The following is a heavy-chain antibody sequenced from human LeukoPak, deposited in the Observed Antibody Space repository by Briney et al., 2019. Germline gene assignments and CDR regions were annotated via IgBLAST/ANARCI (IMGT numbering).Heavy chain of an antibody. Sequence: PSETLSLTFTVSGGSISINDYSYSHHPILNGLQWIGYIYYSGYTNYIPSLKSRVTISLDTSKNQFSLSLSSVTAADTAVYYCARGNLVATLYFDYWGQGALVTVSS. J-gene: IGHJ4*02. CDR1: GGSISIND. V-gene: IGHV4-59*01. CDR3: ARGNLVATLYFDY. CDR2: IYYSGYT. D-gene: IGHD5-12*01.